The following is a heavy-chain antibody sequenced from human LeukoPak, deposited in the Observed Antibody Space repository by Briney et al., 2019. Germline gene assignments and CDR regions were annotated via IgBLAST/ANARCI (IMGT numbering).Heavy chain of an antibody. CDR2: IGSSPTYT. V-gene: IGHV3-21*06. CDR1: GFSFSTYS. CDR3: TRDPSDY. Sequence: AGGSLRLSCAASGFSFSTYSMNWVRQAPGKGLEWVSSIGSSPTYTFYAASVKGRFTISRDNAKNSLFLQMNSLTAEDTAVYYCTRDPSDYWGQGTLVTVPS. J-gene: IGHJ4*02.